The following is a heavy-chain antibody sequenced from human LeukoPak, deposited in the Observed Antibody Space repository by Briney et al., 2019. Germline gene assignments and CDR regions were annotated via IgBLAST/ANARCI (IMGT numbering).Heavy chain of an antibody. D-gene: IGHD3-10*01. CDR3: ARDGGYYGRRAAFDI. V-gene: IGHV3-53*01. J-gene: IGHJ3*02. CDR2: IYSGGST. CDR1: GFTVSSNY. Sequence: GGSLRLSCAASGFTVSSNYMSWVRQAPGKGLEWVSVIYSGGSTYYADSVKGRFTISRDNSKNTLYLQMNSLRAEDTAVYYCARDGGYYGRRAAFDIWGQGTMVTVSS.